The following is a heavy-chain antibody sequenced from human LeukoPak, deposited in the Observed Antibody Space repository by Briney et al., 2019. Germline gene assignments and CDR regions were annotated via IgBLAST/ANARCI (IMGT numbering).Heavy chain of an antibody. J-gene: IGHJ6*02. CDR1: GYTFTSYD. D-gene: IGHD2-2*01. Sequence: ASVKVSCRASGYTFTSYDINWVRQATGQGLEWMGWMNPNSGNTGYAQKFQGRVTMARNTSISTAYMELSSLRSEDTAVYYCARGVGEYQLLWRSIWNYDHNYYGMDVWGQGTTVTVSS. CDR3: ARGVGEYQLLWRSIWNYDHNYYGMDV. CDR2: MNPNSGNT. V-gene: IGHV1-8*01.